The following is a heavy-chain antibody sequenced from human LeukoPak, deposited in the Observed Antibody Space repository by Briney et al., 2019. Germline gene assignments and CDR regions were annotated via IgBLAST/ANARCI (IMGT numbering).Heavy chain of an antibody. J-gene: IGHJ4*02. Sequence: PGGSLRLSCAASGFTFSSYWMSWVRQAPEKGLEWVANINQGGSEKYYVDSVRGRFTISRDNAKNSLYLQMNSLRADDTAVYYCARDAGEFLDSSGYYDYWGQGTLVTVSS. D-gene: IGHD3-22*01. V-gene: IGHV3-7*01. CDR2: INQGGSEK. CDR3: ARDAGEFLDSSGYYDY. CDR1: GFTFSSYW.